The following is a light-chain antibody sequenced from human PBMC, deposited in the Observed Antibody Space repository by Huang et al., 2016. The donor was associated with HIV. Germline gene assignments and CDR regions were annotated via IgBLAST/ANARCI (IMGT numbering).Light chain of an antibody. CDR1: QSVSSH. V-gene: IGKV3-11*01. J-gene: IGKJ2*01. Sequence: EIVLTQSPATLSLSPGARATLSCRASQSVSSHLAWYQQKPGQAPRLLSYDAANRATGIPVRFSGSGSGTDFTLTIVSLEPGDSAIYYCQHRSNWPPYTFGQGTKLEIK. CDR2: DAA. CDR3: QHRSNWPPYT.